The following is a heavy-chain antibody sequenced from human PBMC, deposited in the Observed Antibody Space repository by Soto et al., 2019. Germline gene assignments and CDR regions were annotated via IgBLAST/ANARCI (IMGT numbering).Heavy chain of an antibody. CDR3: ATNTVTNYYYYYGMDV. D-gene: IGHD4-17*01. V-gene: IGHV3-21*01. Sequence: RLSCAASGFTFSSYSMNWVRQAPGKGLEWVSSISSSSSYIYYADSVKGRFTISRDNAKNSLYLQMNSLRAEDTAVYYCATNTVTNYYYYYGMDVWGQGTTVTVSS. J-gene: IGHJ6*02. CDR1: GFTFSSYS. CDR2: ISSSSSYI.